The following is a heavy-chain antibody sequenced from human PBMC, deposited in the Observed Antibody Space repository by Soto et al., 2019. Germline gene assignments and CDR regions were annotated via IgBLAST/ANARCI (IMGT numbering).Heavy chain of an antibody. J-gene: IGHJ4*02. D-gene: IGHD6-19*01. CDR3: ARVYAAVAGISTDFDY. CDR2: IYYSGST. CDR1: VGSISSGGYY. Sequence: PSETLSLTGTVSVGSISSGGYYWSWIRQHPGKGLEWIGYIYYSGSTYYNPSLKSRVTISVDTSKNQFSLKLSSVTAADTAVYYCARVYAAVAGISTDFDYWGQGTLVTV. V-gene: IGHV4-31*03.